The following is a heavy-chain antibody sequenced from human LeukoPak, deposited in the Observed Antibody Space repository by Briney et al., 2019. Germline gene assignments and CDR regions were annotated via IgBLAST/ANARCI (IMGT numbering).Heavy chain of an antibody. CDR3: ARGVGFFDP. J-gene: IGHJ5*02. CDR1: GYTFTSLD. Sequence: SGKSSGKASGYTFTSLDINGGRKAPGQGLEWMGWMNPNSGNTGYAQKFQGRVTMTRNTSISTAYMELSSLRSEDTAVYYCARGVGFFDPWGQGTLVTVSS. D-gene: IGHD3-10*01. CDR2: MNPNSGNT. V-gene: IGHV1-8*01.